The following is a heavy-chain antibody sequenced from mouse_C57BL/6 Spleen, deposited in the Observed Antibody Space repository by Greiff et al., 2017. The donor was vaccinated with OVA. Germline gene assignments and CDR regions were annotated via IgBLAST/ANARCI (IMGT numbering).Heavy chain of an antibody. V-gene: IGHV2-9-1*01. CDR1: GFSLTSYA. D-gene: IGHD1-1*01. CDR3: ASHYYGSSYWYFDV. J-gene: IGHJ1*03. Sequence: QVQLQQSGPGLVAPSQSLSITCTVSGFSLTSYAISWVRQPPGKGLEWLGVIWTGGGTNYNSALKSRLSISKDNSKSQVFLQMNSLQTDDTARYYCASHYYGSSYWYFDVWGTGTTVTVSS. CDR2: IWTGGGT.